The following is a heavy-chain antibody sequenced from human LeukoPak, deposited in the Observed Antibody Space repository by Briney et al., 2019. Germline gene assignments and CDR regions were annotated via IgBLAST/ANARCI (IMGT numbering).Heavy chain of an antibody. CDR2: IYYSGST. CDR1: GGSISSGGYY. CDR3: ARSGTEYFQS. Sequence: SETLFLTCTVSGGSISSGGYYWSWIRQLPGKGLEWIAYIYYSGSTYYNPSLKSRVTISLDTSRNQFSLTLDSVTAADTAVYYCARSGTEYFQSWGQGTLVTVSS. V-gene: IGHV4-31*03. J-gene: IGHJ1*01.